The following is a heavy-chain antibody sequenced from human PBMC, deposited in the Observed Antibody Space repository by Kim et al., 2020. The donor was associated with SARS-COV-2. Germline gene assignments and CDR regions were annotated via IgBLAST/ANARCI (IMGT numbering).Heavy chain of an antibody. CDR3: ARDSLSSSWSIDP. D-gene: IGHD6-13*01. J-gene: IGHJ5*02. CDR2: IYYSGST. CDR1: GGSISSGGYY. V-gene: IGHV4-31*03. Sequence: SETLSLTCTVSGGSISSGGYYWSWIRQHPGKGLEWIGYIYYSGSTYYNPSLKSRVTISVDTSKNQFSLKLSSVTAADTAVYYCARDSLSSSWSIDPWGQGTLVTVSS.